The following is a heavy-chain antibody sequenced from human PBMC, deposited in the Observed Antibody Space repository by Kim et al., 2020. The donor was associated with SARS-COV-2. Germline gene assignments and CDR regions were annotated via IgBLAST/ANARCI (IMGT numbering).Heavy chain of an antibody. J-gene: IGHJ4*02. V-gene: IGHV6-1*01. D-gene: IGHD5-12*01. Sequence: YAVSVKSRITINPDTSKNQFSLQLNSVTPEDTAVYYCARGFVATITHFDYWGQGTLVTVSS. CDR3: ARGFVATITHFDY.